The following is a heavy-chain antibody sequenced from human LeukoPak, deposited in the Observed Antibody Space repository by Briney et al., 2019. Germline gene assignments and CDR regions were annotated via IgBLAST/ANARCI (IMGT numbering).Heavy chain of an antibody. CDR2: ISYDGSNK. V-gene: IGHV3-30-3*01. CDR3: ARENWVRYCSDGSCYGFDH. D-gene: IGHD2-15*01. Sequence: GRSLRLSCAASGFTFSSYAMHWVRQAPGKGLEWVALISYDGSNKYYADSVKGRFTISRDNSKNTLYLQMNSLRPEDTAVYYCARENWVRYCSDGSCYGFDHWGQGALVTVSS. J-gene: IGHJ4*02. CDR1: GFTFSSYA.